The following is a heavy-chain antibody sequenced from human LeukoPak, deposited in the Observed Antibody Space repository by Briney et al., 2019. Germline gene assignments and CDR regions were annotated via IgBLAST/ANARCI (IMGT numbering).Heavy chain of an antibody. J-gene: IGHJ5*02. CDR3: ARYYCSGTTCYSTNWFDT. CDR2: FYYGGRS. D-gene: IGHD2-2*01. Sequence: TSETLSLTCTVSGGSISSYYWNWIRQPPGKGLEWVGYFYYGGRSNYNPSLTSRVTMSVDTSQNQFFLKLSSVTAADTAMYFCARYYCSGTTCYSTNWFDTWGQGTLVTVSS. V-gene: IGHV4-59*08. CDR1: GGSISSYY.